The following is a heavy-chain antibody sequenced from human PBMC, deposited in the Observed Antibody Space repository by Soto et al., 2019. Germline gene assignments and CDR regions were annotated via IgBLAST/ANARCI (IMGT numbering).Heavy chain of an antibody. Sequence: QVQLVQSGAEVKKPGASVKVSCKASGYTFTSYGISWVRQAPGQGLEWMGWISAYNGNTNYAQKLKGRVTMTKDTSPITAYIELRSLRSDDTAVYYCAREQEGYSGSESHFDYRGQGTLVTVSS. CDR2: ISAYNGNT. CDR1: GYTFTSYG. J-gene: IGHJ4*02. D-gene: IGHD5-12*01. V-gene: IGHV1-18*01. CDR3: AREQEGYSGSESHFDY.